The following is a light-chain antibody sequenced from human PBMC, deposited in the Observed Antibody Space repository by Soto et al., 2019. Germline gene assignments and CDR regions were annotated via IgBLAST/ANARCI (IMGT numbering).Light chain of an antibody. CDR3: QQRSNWPLT. CDR1: QSVSSY. CDR2: DSS. Sequence: EILLTQFPATLSLSPGDGATLSCRASQSVSSYLAWYQQKRGQPPRLLIYDSSNRATGIPARFSGSGSGTDLSLNISSLEPEDFAVYYSQQRSNWPLTFGGGTKVEIK. J-gene: IGKJ4*02. V-gene: IGKV3-11*01.